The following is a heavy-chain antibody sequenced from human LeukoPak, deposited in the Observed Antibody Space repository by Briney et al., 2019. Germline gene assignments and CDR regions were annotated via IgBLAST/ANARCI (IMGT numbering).Heavy chain of an antibody. V-gene: IGHV4-34*01. J-gene: IGHJ4*02. CDR3: AGEGYGSFDY. Sequence: SETLSLTCAVYGGSFSGYYWSWIRQPPGKGLEWIGEINHSGSTNYNPSLKSRVTISVDTSKNQFSLKLSSVTAADTAVYYCAGEGYGSFDYWGQGTLVTVSS. D-gene: IGHD3-10*01. CDR1: GGSFSGYY. CDR2: INHSGST.